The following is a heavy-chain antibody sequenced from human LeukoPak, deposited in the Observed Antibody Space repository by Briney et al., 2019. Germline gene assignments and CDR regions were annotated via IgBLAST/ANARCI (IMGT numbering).Heavy chain of an antibody. CDR1: GFTFSSYA. CDR3: ANAPTGGELHGDYFDY. Sequence: QPGGSLRLSCAASGFTFSSYAMSWVRQAPGKGLEWVSAISGSGGSTYYADSVKGRFTISRDNSKNTLYLQMNSLRAEDTAVYYCANAPTGGELHGDYFDYWGQGTLVTVSS. J-gene: IGHJ4*02. CDR2: ISGSGGST. V-gene: IGHV3-23*01. D-gene: IGHD1-26*01.